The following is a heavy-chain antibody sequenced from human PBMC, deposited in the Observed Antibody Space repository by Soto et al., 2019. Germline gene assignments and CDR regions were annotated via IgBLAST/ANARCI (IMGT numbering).Heavy chain of an antibody. CDR1: GGSISSSSYY. CDR3: ARQGFAVVVVAATNWFAP. CDR2: IYYSGST. Sequence: QLQLQESGPGLVKPSETLSLTCTVSGGSISSSSYYWGWIRQPPGKGLEWIGSIYYSGSTYYNPSLKSRLTIAVDTSKDQFSLKLSSVTAADTAVYYCARQGFAVVVVAATNWFAPWGQGTLVTVSS. V-gene: IGHV4-39*01. D-gene: IGHD2-15*01. J-gene: IGHJ5*02.